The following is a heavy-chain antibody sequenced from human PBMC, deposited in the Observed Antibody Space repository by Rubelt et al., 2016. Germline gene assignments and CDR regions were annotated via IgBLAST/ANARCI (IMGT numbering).Heavy chain of an antibody. CDR1: GFTFSGYE. CDR2: ISDSGTTI. CDR3: ARRLRQDDAFDI. V-gene: IGHV3-48*03. J-gene: IGHJ3*02. Sequence: GGSLRLSCAASGFTFSGYEMNWVRQAPGKGLEWVSYISDSGTTIYYADSVKGRCTISRDNAKNSLYLQMDSLRAEDTAVYYCARRLRQDDAFDIWGQGTLVTVSS.